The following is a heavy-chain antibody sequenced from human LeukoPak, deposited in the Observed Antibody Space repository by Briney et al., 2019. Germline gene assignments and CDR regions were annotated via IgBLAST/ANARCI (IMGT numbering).Heavy chain of an antibody. CDR2: INPTSGGT. J-gene: IGHJ6*03. V-gene: IGHV1-2*02. CDR3: ARAAGDYGDYDYFYYMDV. Sequence: ASVTVSCKASGYTFTGYYMHWVRQAPGQGLEWMGWINPTSGGTKYAQKFQGRVTMTRDTSISTAYMELNTLRSDDTAMYYCARAAGDYGDYDYFYYMDVWGKGTTVTISS. CDR1: GYTFTGYY. D-gene: IGHD4-17*01.